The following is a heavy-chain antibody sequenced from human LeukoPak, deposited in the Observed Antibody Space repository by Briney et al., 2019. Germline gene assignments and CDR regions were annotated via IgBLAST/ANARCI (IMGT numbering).Heavy chain of an antibody. Sequence: GGSLRLSCAASGFTFSSYWMSWVRQAPGKGLEWVANIKQDGSEKYYVGSVKGRFTISRDNAKNSLYLQMNSLRAEDTAVYYCARENYYDSSGYYPRFDYWGQGTLVTVSS. CDR2: IKQDGSEK. J-gene: IGHJ4*02. D-gene: IGHD3-22*01. V-gene: IGHV3-7*01. CDR3: ARENYYDSSGYYPRFDY. CDR1: GFTFSSYW.